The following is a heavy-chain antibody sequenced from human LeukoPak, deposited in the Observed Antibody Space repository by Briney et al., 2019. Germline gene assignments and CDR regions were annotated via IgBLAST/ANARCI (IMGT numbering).Heavy chain of an antibody. CDR3: ARGLSKTRRGHWFDP. V-gene: IGHV4-34*01. Sequence: SETLSLTCAVYGGSFSGYYWSWIRQPPGKGLEWIGEINHSGSTNYNPSLKSRDTISVDTSKNQFSLKLSSVTAADTAVYYCARGLSKTRRGHWFDPWGQGTLVTVSS. CDR2: INHSGST. D-gene: IGHD3-10*01. CDR1: GGSFSGYY. J-gene: IGHJ5*02.